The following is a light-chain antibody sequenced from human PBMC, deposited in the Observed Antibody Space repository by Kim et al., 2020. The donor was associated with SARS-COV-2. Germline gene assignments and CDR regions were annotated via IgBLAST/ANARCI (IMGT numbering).Light chain of an antibody. Sequence: SVKLTCTLSSGHSSYAIAWHQQQPEKGPRYLMKLNSDGSHSKGDGIPDRFSGSSSGAERYLTISSLQSEDEADYYCQTWGTGPWVFGGGTQLTVL. V-gene: IGLV4-69*01. CDR1: SGHSSYA. J-gene: IGLJ3*02. CDR2: LNSDGSH. CDR3: QTWGTGPWV.